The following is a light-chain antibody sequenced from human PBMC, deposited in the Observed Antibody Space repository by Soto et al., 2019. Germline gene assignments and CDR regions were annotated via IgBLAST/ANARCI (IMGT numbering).Light chain of an antibody. CDR3: SSYTSSSTPHVV. CDR2: DVT. CDR1: SSDVGGYKL. Sequence: QSVLTQPASVSGSPGQSITISCTGTSSDVGGYKLVSWYQQHPGKAPKLMIYDVTNRPSGVSNRFSGSKSGNTASLTISGLQAEDEAEYYCSSYTSSSTPHVVFGGGTQLTVL. J-gene: IGLJ2*01. V-gene: IGLV2-14*01.